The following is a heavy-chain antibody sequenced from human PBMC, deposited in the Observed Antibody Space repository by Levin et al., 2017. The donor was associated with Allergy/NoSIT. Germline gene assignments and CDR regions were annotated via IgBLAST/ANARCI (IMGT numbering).Heavy chain of an antibody. J-gene: IGHJ2*01. CDR2: INHSGST. CDR3: AIWFGELKYFDL. Sequence: PGGSLRLSCAVYGGSFSGYYWSWIRQPPGKGLEWIGEINHSGSTNYNPSLKSRVTISVDTSKNQFSLKLSSVTAADTAVYYCAIWFGELKYFDLWGRGTLVTVSS. CDR1: GGSFSGYY. V-gene: IGHV4-34*01. D-gene: IGHD3-10*01.